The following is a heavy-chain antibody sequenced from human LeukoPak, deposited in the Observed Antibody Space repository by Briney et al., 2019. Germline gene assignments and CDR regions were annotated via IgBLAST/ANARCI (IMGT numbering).Heavy chain of an antibody. D-gene: IGHD3-22*01. J-gene: IGHJ4*02. Sequence: PSETLSLTCTVSGGSVSSGSYYWSWIRQSPGKGLEWIGYIYYSGSTNYKPSLKSRVTISVDTSKNQFSLKLSSATAADTAVYYCARDRSDDSSGYSPYYFDYWGQGTLVTVSS. CDR3: ARDRSDDSSGYSPYYFDY. CDR1: GGSVSSGSYY. CDR2: IYYSGST. V-gene: IGHV4-61*01.